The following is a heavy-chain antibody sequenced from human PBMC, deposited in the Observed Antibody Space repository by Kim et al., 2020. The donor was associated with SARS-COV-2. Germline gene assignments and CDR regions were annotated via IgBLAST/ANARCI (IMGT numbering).Heavy chain of an antibody. J-gene: IGHJ4*02. CDR3: AREGRRSSLDLIDY. Sequence: SETLSLTCTVSGGSVSSGSNYWSWIRQPPGKGLEWIGYIYYSGSTNYNPSLRSRITISVDTTKNQFSLKLSSVTAADTAVYYCAREGRRSSLDLIDYWGQGTLVTVSS. CDR2: IYYSGST. V-gene: IGHV4-61*01. D-gene: IGHD6-6*01. CDR1: GGSVSSGSNY.